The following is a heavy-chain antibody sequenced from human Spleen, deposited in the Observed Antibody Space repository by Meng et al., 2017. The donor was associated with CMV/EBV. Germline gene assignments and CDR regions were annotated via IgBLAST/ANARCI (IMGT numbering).Heavy chain of an antibody. Sequence: GSLRLSCTVSGGSISGYYWIWIRQPPGKGLEWIGNIYKSGRTFYSPSLKTRVTMSVDTSKNQFSLKLRSVTAADTAVYYCARFPFGYWGQGTLVTVSS. CDR2: IYKSGRT. CDR3: ARFPFGY. CDR1: GGSISGYY. J-gene: IGHJ4*02. V-gene: IGHV4-59*04. D-gene: IGHD3-10*01.